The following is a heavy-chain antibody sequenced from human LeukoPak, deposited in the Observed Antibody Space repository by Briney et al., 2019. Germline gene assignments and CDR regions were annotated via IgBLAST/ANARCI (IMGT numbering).Heavy chain of an antibody. J-gene: IGHJ6*03. CDR1: GFSFSDYG. V-gene: IGHV3-30*02. CDR2: IRHDGSKK. CDR3: AKDTTVTTIFSYYMDV. D-gene: IGHD4-17*01. Sequence: GGSLRLSCAASGFSFSDYGMHWVRQAPGKGLEWVAFIRHDGSKKYYADSVKGRFTISRDNSKNTLYLQMNSLRAEDTAVYYCAKDTTVTTIFSYYMDVWGKGTTVTISS.